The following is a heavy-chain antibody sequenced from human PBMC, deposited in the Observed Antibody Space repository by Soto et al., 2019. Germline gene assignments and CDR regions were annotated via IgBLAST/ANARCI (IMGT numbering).Heavy chain of an antibody. J-gene: IGHJ3*02. Sequence: PGGSLRLSCAASGFTFSSYGMHWVRQAPGKGLEWVAVISYDGSNKYYADSVKGRLTISRDNSKNMLYLQMNSLRGEDTAVYYCAKDNGSGCDWLRVGDASDIWGQGTMVTVSS. CDR2: ISYDGSNK. V-gene: IGHV3-30*18. D-gene: IGHD5-12*01. CDR1: GFTFSSYG. CDR3: AKDNGSGCDWLRVGDASDI.